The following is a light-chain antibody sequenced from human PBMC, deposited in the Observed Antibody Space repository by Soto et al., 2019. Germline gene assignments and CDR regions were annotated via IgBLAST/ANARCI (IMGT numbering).Light chain of an antibody. Sequence: EIVMTQSPAPLSASPGERATLSCRASQSVSSNLAWYQQKPGQAPMLLIYGASTRATGIPARFSGSGSGTDFTLTISSLQSEDFAVYYCQQYNNCPPAFGQGTKVEIK. CDR1: QSVSSN. CDR2: GAS. CDR3: QQYNNCPPA. V-gene: IGKV3-15*01. J-gene: IGKJ2*01.